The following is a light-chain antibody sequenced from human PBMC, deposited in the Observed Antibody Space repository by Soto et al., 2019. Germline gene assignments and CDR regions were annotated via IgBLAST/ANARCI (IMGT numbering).Light chain of an antibody. CDR3: QQRINWPLT. CDR2: DTF. J-gene: IGKJ4*01. V-gene: IGKV3-11*01. CDR1: QSVNSY. Sequence: EIVLTQSPATLSLSPWQRATLSCRASQSVNSYLTWYQQKPGQAPRLLIYDTFNRATGIPARFSGSGSGTDFTLTISSLEPEDFAVYYCQQRINWPLTFGGGTKVDIK.